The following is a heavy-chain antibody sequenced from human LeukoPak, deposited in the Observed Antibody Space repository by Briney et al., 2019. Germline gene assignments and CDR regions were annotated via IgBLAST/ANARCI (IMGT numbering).Heavy chain of an antibody. V-gene: IGHV3-30-3*01. CDR2: ISYDGSNK. D-gene: IGHD3-16*01. J-gene: IGHJ6*02. CDR1: GFTFSSYA. CDR3: ARDVQKALGYGMDV. Sequence: QAGGSLRLSCAASGFTFSSYAMHWVRQAPGKGLGWVAVISYDGSNKYYADSVKGRFTISRDNSKNTLYLQMNSLRAEDTAVYYCARDVQKALGYGMDVWGQGTTVTVSS.